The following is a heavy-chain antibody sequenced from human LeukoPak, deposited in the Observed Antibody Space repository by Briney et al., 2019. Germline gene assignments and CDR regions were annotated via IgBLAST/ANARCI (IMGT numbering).Heavy chain of an antibody. CDR3: ARNYGHNSKYFDF. D-gene: IGHD4-17*01. CDR1: GYTFTDYY. Sequence: GASVKVSCKASGYTFTDYYMHWVRQAPGQGLEWMGWISPNGGDTHYAQRFQGRVTMTRDMSISTAYMELSGLRSDDTAVYYCARNYGHNSKYFDFWGQGTLVTVSS. V-gene: IGHV1-2*02. CDR2: ISPNGGDT. J-gene: IGHJ4*02.